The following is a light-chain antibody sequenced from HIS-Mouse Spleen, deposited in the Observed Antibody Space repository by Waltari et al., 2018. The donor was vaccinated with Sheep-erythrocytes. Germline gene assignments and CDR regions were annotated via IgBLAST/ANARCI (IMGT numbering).Light chain of an antibody. CDR2: EDS. V-gene: IGLV3-10*01. CDR1: ALPNKY. J-gene: IGLJ2*01. CDR3: YSTDSSGNHRV. Sequence: SDELTQPPSVSVSPGQTGRITCSGDALPNKYAYCYQQKSGQAPVLVIYEDSKRPSGIPERFSGSSSGTMATLTISGAQVEDEADYYCYSTDSSGNHRVFGGGTKLTVL.